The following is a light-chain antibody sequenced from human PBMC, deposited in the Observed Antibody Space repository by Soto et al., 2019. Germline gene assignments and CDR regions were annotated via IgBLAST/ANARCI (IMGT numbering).Light chain of an antibody. V-gene: IGKV3-15*01. CDR1: ESVHRN. CDR2: YAS. Sequence: EMVMTQSPATLSVSPGERVTLSCRASESVHRNLAWYQQKPGQGPSLLIYYASPRATGVPARFTGSGSGTDFTLTISSLQSEDLGVSHCQHCSNWPPTFGPGTKVEIK. CDR3: QHCSNWPPT. J-gene: IGKJ3*01.